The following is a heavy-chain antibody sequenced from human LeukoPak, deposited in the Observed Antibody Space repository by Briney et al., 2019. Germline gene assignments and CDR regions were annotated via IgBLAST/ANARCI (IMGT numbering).Heavy chain of an antibody. CDR2: ISGSTGNT. J-gene: IGHJ4*02. CDR1: GFTFSSYA. D-gene: IGHD1-26*01. Sequence: GGSLRLSCAASGFTFSSYAMSWVRQAPGKGLEWVSAISGSTGNTYYADSVKGRFTISRDNSKNTVYLQMNSLRVDDTAVYYCAKRGAEVGETVAPGDYWGQGTLVTVSS. CDR3: AKRGAEVGETVAPGDY. V-gene: IGHV3-23*01.